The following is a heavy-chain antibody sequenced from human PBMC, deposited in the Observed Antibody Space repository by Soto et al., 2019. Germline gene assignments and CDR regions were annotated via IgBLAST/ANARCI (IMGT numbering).Heavy chain of an antibody. CDR2: ISPSGTT. D-gene: IGHD6-6*01. J-gene: IGHJ4*02. Sequence: PSETLSLTCSLYSGSLRGYYWSWIRQPPGKGLEWIGEISPSGTTNYSPSLKSRVSISVDTSKNQFSLNLTSLTAADTAVYYCARAPKVSGSAQTRPDFWGQGSLVTVSS. CDR1: SGSLRGYY. CDR3: ARAPKVSGSAQTRPDF. V-gene: IGHV4-34*01.